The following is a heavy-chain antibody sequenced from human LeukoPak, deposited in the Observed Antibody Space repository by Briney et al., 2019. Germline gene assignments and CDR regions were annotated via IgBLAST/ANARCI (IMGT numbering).Heavy chain of an antibody. V-gene: IGHV1-2*02. J-gene: IGHJ6*02. CDR1: GYTFTGYY. Sequence: ASVKVSCKASGYTFTGYYKHWVRQAPGQGPEWMGWINPNSGGTDYAQKFQGRVSMTRDTSISTVYMELSSLRSDDTAMYYCARDGEDVAREGRVYGLDVWGQGTTVTVSS. D-gene: IGHD2-15*01. CDR3: ARDGEDVAREGRVYGLDV. CDR2: INPNSGGT.